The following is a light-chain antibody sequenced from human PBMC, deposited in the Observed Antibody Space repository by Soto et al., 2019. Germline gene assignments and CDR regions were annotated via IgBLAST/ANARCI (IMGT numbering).Light chain of an antibody. CDR1: QTVSSL. J-gene: IGKJ5*01. V-gene: IGKV3-15*01. CDR2: RAS. Sequence: EIVMTQSPATLSVSPGESATLSCRASQTVSSLLAWYQQKPGQAPRILIYRASTRAAGLPDRFSGSGSGTECTLTISSLQSEDFAVYYCQQYWKWPITFGQGTRLEIK. CDR3: QQYWKWPIT.